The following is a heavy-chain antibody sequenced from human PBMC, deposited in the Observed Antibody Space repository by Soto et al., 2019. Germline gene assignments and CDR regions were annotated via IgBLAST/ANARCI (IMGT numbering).Heavy chain of an antibody. CDR2: ISSSSSYI. CDR3: ARETIFGVVRTMAFDY. V-gene: IGHV3-21*01. D-gene: IGHD3-3*01. CDR1: GFTFSSYS. J-gene: IGHJ4*02. Sequence: GGSLRLSCAASGFTFSSYSMNWVRQAPGKGLEWVSSISSSSSYIYYADSVKGRFSISRDNAKNSLYLQMNSLRAEDTAVYYCARETIFGVVRTMAFDYWGQGTLVTVSS.